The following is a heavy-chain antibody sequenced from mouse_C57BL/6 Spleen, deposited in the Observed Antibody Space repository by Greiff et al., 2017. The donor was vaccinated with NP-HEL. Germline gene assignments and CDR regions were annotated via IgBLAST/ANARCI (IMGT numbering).Heavy chain of an antibody. CDR3: ARDPGGKKRVYAMDY. D-gene: IGHD2-1*01. V-gene: IGHV2-6*01. CDR1: GFSLTSYG. CDR2: IWGVGST. Sequence: QVQLQQSGPGLVAPSQSLSISCTVSGFSLTSYGVDWVRQSPGKGLEWLGVIWGVGSTNYNSAHKSRMGIRKDNSKSQVFLKMNSLQTDDTAMYSCARDPGGKKRVYAMDYWGQGTSVTVSS. J-gene: IGHJ4*01.